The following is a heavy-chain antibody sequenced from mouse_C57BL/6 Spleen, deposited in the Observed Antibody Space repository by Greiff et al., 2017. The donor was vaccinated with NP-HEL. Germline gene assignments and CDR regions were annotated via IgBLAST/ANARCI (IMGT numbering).Heavy chain of an antibody. D-gene: IGHD4-1*01. CDR2: IHPNSGST. CDR3: ASPRTGTSFDY. J-gene: IGHJ2*01. V-gene: IGHV1-64*01. Sequence: VQLQQSGAELVKPGASVKLSCKASGYTFTSYWMHWVKQRPGQGLEWIGMIHPNSGSTNYNEKFKSKATLTVDKSSSTAYMQLSSLTSEDSAVYDCASPRTGTSFDYWGQGTTLTVSS. CDR1: GYTFTSYW.